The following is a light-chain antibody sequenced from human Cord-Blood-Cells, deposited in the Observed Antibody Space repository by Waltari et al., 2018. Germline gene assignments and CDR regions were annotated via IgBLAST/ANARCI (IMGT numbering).Light chain of an antibody. Sequence: QSALTQPPSASGSPGQSVTTSCTGTSSDVGGYNYVSWYQQHPGKAPKLMIYEVSKRPARVPGRFSGSKSGNTASLAVSGRPAGDGADYYCSSYAGSNNWVFGGGTKLTVL. CDR1: SSDVGGYNY. CDR3: SSYAGSNNWV. J-gene: IGLJ2*01. CDR2: EVS. V-gene: IGLV2-8*01.